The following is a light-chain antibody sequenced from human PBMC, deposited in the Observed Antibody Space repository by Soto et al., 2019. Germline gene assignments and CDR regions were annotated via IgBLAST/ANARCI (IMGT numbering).Light chain of an antibody. J-gene: IGKJ4*01. Sequence: DIQMTHSPSSLSASVGDRVTITCRASQSINSYLNWYQQKPGKAPKLLIYAASSLQSGVPSRFSGSGAGTDFTLTISSLQPEDFATYYCQQSNNTPITFGGGTKVEIK. CDR1: QSINSY. CDR3: QQSNNTPIT. V-gene: IGKV1-39*01. CDR2: AAS.